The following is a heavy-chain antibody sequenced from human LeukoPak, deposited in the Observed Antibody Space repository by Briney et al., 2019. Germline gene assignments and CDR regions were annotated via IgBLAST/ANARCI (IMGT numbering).Heavy chain of an antibody. V-gene: IGHV4-39*07. Sequence: SETLSLTCTVSGGSISSSSYYWGWIRQPPGKGLEWIGSIYYSGSTYYNPSLKSRVTISVDASKNQFSLKLSSVTAADTAVYYCAREHDSSGYYNGDFDYWGQGTLVTVSS. CDR1: GGSISSSSYY. D-gene: IGHD3-22*01. CDR3: AREHDSSGYYNGDFDY. J-gene: IGHJ4*02. CDR2: IYYSGST.